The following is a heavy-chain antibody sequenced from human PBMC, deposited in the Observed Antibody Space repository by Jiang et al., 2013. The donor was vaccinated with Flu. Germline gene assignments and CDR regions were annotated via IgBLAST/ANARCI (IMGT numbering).Heavy chain of an antibody. Sequence: SCKASGGTFSSYAISWLRQAPGQGPEWMGGIIAVFGTPHYAQRFQGRLTITADESTNTAYMELSSLRSEDTAVYYCAREDYYESSGYYYLVYWGQGTLVTVSS. V-gene: IGHV1-69*01. CDR2: IIAVFGTP. D-gene: IGHD3-22*01. CDR1: GGTFSSYA. J-gene: IGHJ4*02. CDR3: AREDYYESSGYYYLVY.